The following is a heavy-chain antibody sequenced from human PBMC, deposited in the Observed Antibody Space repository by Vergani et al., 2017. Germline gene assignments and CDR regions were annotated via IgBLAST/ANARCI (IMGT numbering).Heavy chain of an antibody. Sequence: QVQLQESGPGLVKPSETLSLTCTVSGDSVISTDYHWGWIRQPPGKGLEWIGSIYNSGNGDSSSSLKSRVTISADTSQNQFSLRLTSVTAADTAVYYCASGKYYSDSTSHFRGRYFDVWGRGTLVTVPS. CDR3: ASGKYYSDSTSHFRGRYFDV. CDR2: IYNSGNG. D-gene: IGHD3-16*01. J-gene: IGHJ2*01. V-gene: IGHV4-39*01. CDR1: GDSVISTDYH.